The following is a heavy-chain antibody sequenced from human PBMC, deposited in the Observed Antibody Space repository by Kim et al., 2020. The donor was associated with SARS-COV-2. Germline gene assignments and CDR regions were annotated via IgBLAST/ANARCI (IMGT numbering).Heavy chain of an antibody. Sequence: QKLQGRVTMTTDTSTSTAYMELRSLRSDDTAVYYCARDLRSYGDYGYFQHWGQGTLVTVSS. V-gene: IGHV1-18*01. J-gene: IGHJ1*01. CDR3: ARDLRSYGDYGYFQH. D-gene: IGHD4-17*01.